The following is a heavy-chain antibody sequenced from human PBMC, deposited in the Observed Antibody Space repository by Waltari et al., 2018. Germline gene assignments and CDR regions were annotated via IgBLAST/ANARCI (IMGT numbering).Heavy chain of an antibody. D-gene: IGHD1-1*01. V-gene: IGHV3-7*01. CDR1: GFTFSSNW. Sequence: EVKLVESGGGLVQPGGYLRLSCVTSGFTFSSNWMNWVRQAPGKVLAWVTNIKEDETVKYYLDSVHGRFTISRDIAENSLYLQMDSLRAEDTAVYYCVRNLKTTLWDWGQGTLVTVSS. CDR2: IKEDETVK. J-gene: IGHJ4*02. CDR3: VRNLKTTLWD.